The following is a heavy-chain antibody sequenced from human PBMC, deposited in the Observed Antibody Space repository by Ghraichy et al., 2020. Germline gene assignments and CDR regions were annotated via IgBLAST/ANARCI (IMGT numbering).Heavy chain of an antibody. V-gene: IGHV1-69*02. D-gene: IGHD3-10*01. CDR2: IIPILSMT. CDR3: AVTRVGDVWVGEAPSAMRDWHFDL. CDR1: GITFNSHT. Sequence: SVKVSCKASGITFNSHTFTWVRQAPGQGLEWMGRIIPILSMTNYTQRFQGRLTITADKSTSTTYMELSSLRSDDTAVYYCAVTRVGDVWVGEAPSAMRDWHFDLWGRGTLVTVSS. J-gene: IGHJ2*01.